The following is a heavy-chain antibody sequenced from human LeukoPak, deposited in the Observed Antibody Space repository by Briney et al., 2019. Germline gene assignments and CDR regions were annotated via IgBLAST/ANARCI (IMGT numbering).Heavy chain of an antibody. J-gene: IGHJ4*02. CDR3: ARARPATYHVSADF. CDR2: INEDETER. Sequence: PGGSLRLSCVASGFTFRNYWMSWRRQTPGKGLEWVANINEDETERYYVASVEGRFTVSRDNAKNSLYLHMNGLRAEDSAVFYCARARPATYHVSADFWGQGTLVTVSS. D-gene: IGHD6-6*01. CDR1: GFTFRNYW. V-gene: IGHV3-7*01.